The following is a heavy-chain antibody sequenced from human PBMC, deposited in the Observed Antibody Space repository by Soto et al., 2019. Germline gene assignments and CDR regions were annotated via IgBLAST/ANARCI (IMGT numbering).Heavy chain of an antibody. Sequence: VQLVESGGGVVQPGRSLRLSCAASGFTFSSYAMHWVRQAPGKGLEWVAVISYDGSNKYYADSVRGRFTISRDNSENTLYLQMNSLRTEDTAVYYCARESYGDYHFDHWGQGTLVTVSS. CDR1: GFTFSSYA. CDR2: ISYDGSNK. CDR3: ARESYGDYHFDH. V-gene: IGHV3-30-3*01. D-gene: IGHD4-17*01. J-gene: IGHJ4*02.